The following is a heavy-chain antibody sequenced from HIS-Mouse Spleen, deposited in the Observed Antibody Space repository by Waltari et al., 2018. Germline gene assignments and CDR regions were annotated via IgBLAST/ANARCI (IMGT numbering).Heavy chain of an antibody. V-gene: IGHV4-39*07. D-gene: IGHD6-13*01. J-gene: IGHJ2*01. Sequence: QLQLQESGPGLVTPSETLSLTCTVPGGSISSSSYHWGWTRQPPGKGLEWIGSIYYSGSTYYNPSLKSRVTISVDTSKNQFSLKLSSVTAANTAVYYCAREIPYSSSWYDWYFDLWGRGTLVTVSS. CDR2: IYYSGST. CDR3: AREIPYSSSWYDWYFDL. CDR1: GGSISSSSYH.